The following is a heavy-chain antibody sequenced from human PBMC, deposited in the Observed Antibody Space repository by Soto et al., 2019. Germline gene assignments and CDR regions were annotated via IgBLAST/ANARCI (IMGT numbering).Heavy chain of an antibody. CDR1: GFTVSSYD. D-gene: IGHD4-17*01. V-gene: IGHV3-13*01. J-gene: IGHJ3*02. Sequence: GGSLRLSCAASGFTVSSYDMHWVRQATGKGLEWVSAIGTAGDTYYPGSVKGRFTISRENAKNSLYLQMNSLRAGDTAVYYCARASFPVTRGAFDIWGQGTMVTVSS. CDR2: IGTAGDT. CDR3: ARASFPVTRGAFDI.